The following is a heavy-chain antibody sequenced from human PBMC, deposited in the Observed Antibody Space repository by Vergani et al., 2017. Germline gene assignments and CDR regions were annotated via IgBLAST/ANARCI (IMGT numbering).Heavy chain of an antibody. CDR1: GYSISRGYY. CDR3: ARQFWVSQGVGAFET. V-gene: IGHV4-38-2*02. Sequence: QVQLQESGPGLVKPSETLSLTCSVSGYSISRGYYWGWIRQPPGEGLEWIATVFHSGSAYYNPSLRRRVTISVETSKNQFSLRLTTLTAADTAVYYCARQFWVSQGVGAFETWGRGTEVSVSS. J-gene: IGHJ3*02. CDR2: VFHSGSA. D-gene: IGHD3-16*01.